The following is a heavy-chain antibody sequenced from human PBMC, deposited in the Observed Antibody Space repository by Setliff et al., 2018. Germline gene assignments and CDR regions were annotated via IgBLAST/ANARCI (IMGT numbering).Heavy chain of an antibody. J-gene: IGHJ4*02. D-gene: IGHD3-22*01. CDR1: GGSISSSS. V-gene: IGHV3-21*01. CDR3: ARGSSGYYYVGYYFDY. Sequence: ETLSLTCTVSGGSISSSSYYWGWIRQPPGKGLEWVSSISSSSSYIYYADSVKGRFTISRDNAKNSLYLQMNSLRAEDTAVYYCARGSSGYYYVGYYFDYWGQGTLVTVSS. CDR2: ISSSSSYI.